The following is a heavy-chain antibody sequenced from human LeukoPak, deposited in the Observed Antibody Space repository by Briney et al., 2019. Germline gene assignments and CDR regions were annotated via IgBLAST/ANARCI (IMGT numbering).Heavy chain of an antibody. CDR1: GFTFDDYG. Sequence: GGSLGLSCAASGFTFDDYGMSWVRQAPGKGLERVSGINWNGGSTGYADSVKGRFTISRDNAKNSLYLQMNSLRAEDTAVYYCARVLSGGFYNYMDVWGKGTTVTVSS. J-gene: IGHJ6*03. CDR3: ARVLSGGFYNYMDV. CDR2: INWNGGST. V-gene: IGHV3-20*04. D-gene: IGHD7-27*01.